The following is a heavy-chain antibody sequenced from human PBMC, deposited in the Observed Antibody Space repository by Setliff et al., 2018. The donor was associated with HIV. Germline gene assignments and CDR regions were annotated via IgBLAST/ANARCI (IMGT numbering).Heavy chain of an antibody. CDR3: ARYRPRSYDDILTGFGRFDY. V-gene: IGHV1-24*01. J-gene: IGHJ4*02. CDR1: GYTLTEVS. D-gene: IGHD3-9*01. CDR2: FDPQDGKT. Sequence: ASVKVSCKISGYTLTEVSMHWVRQAPGKGLEWMGYFDPQDGKTIYAQKFQGRVTMTEDTSTSTAYMELRSLSSDDTAVYYCARYRPRSYDDILTGFGRFDYWGQGSVVTVSS.